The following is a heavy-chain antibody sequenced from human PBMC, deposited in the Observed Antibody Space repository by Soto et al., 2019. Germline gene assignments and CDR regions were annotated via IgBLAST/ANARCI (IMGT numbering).Heavy chain of an antibody. CDR3: ARDIAVAGTPDAFDI. CDR2: ISSSSSTI. J-gene: IGHJ3*02. Sequence: XGSLRLSCAASGFTFSSYSMNWVRQAPGKGLEWVSYISSSSSTIYYADSVKGRFTISRDNAKNSLYLQMNSLRDEDTAVYYCARDIAVAGTPDAFDIWGQGTMVTVSS. CDR1: GFTFSSYS. D-gene: IGHD6-19*01. V-gene: IGHV3-48*02.